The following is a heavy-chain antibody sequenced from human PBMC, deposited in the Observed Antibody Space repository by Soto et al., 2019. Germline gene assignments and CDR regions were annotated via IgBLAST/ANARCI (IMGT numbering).Heavy chain of an antibody. D-gene: IGHD4-17*01. CDR1: GGSISSGGYY. Sequence: PSETLSLTCTVSGGSISSGGYYWSWIRQHPGKGLEWIGYIYYSGSTYYNPSLKSRVTISVDTSKNQFSLKLSSVTAADTAVYYCARAVVTTCRLFCLNCFDPCGQRTLVTVSS. V-gene: IGHV4-31*03. J-gene: IGHJ5*02. CDR3: ARAVVTTCRLFCLNCFDP. CDR2: IYYSGST.